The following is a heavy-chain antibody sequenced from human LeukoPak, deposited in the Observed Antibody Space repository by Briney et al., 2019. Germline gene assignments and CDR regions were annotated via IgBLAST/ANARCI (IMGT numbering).Heavy chain of an antibody. Sequence: SETLSLTCTVSGGSISSYYWSWIRQPPGKGLEWIGYINYNGSTNYNPSLKSRVTISVDTSKNQFSLKLSSVTAADTAVYYCARGTLYYDDSSGYWGYFDYWGQGTLVTVSS. D-gene: IGHD3-22*01. CDR3: ARGTLYYDDSSGYWGYFDY. J-gene: IGHJ4*02. CDR2: INYNGST. V-gene: IGHV4-59*01. CDR1: GGSISSYY.